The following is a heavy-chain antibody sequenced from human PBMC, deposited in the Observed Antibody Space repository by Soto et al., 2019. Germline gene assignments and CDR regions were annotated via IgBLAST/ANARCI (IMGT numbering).Heavy chain of an antibody. CDR3: ASYYYGSGSGHNWFDP. D-gene: IGHD3-10*01. CDR1: GGSFSGYY. Sequence: SETLSLTCAVYGGSFSGYYWSWIRQPPGKGLEWIGEINHSGSTNYNPSLKSRVTISVDTSKNQFSLKLSSVTAADTAVYYCASYYYGSGSGHNWFDPWGQGTLVTVS. J-gene: IGHJ5*02. V-gene: IGHV4-34*01. CDR2: INHSGST.